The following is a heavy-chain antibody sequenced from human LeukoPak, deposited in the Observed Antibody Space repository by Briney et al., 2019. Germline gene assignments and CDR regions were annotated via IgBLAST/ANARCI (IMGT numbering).Heavy chain of an antibody. D-gene: IGHD3-3*01. V-gene: IGHV4-34*01. Sequence: PSETLSLTCAVYGGSFSGYYWSWIRQPPGKGLEWIGEINHSGSTYYNPSLKSRVTISVDRSKNQFSLKLSSVTAADTAVYYCARGRDDFWSGLPYNWFDPWGQGTLVTVSS. CDR1: GGSFSGYY. CDR3: ARGRDDFWSGLPYNWFDP. CDR2: INHSGST. J-gene: IGHJ5*02.